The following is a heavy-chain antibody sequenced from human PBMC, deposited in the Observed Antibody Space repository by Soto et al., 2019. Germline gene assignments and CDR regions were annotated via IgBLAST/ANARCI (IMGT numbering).Heavy chain of an antibody. CDR1: GFSLSTSGVG. Sequence: QITLKESGPTLVKPTQTLTLTCTFSGFSLSTSGVGVGWIRQPPGKALEWLALIYWDDDKRYSPSLKSRLTITKDTSKNQVVLTMTNMDPVDTATYYCAHWRDYDFWSGYYHKGDFDYWGQGTLVTVSS. D-gene: IGHD3-3*01. CDR3: AHWRDYDFWSGYYHKGDFDY. J-gene: IGHJ4*02. V-gene: IGHV2-5*02. CDR2: IYWDDDK.